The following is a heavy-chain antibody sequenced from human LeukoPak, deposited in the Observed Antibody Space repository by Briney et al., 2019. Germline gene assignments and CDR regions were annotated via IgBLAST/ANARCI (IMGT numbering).Heavy chain of an antibody. CDR1: GDSISSTSYY. Sequence: SETLSLTCIVSGDSISSTSYYWSWIRQPAGKGLEWIGRIYTSGSTNYNPSLKSRVTISVDTSKNQFSLKLSSVTAADTAVYYCASQGVAAPAQVGHVYWGQGTLVTVSS. D-gene: IGHD6-6*01. V-gene: IGHV4-61*02. CDR3: ASQGVAAPAQVGHVY. J-gene: IGHJ4*02. CDR2: IYTSGST.